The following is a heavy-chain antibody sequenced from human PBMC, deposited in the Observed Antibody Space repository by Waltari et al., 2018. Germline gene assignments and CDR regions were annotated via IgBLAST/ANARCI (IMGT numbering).Heavy chain of an antibody. CDR2: IKQDGSEK. CDR1: GFTFSSYW. J-gene: IGHJ4*02. V-gene: IGHV3-7*03. D-gene: IGHD6-19*01. CDR3: ARDIVAVAGSGAGDY. Sequence: EVQLVESGGGLVQPGGSLRLSCAASGFTFSSYWMSWVRQAPGKGLEWVANIKQDGSEKYYVDSVKGRFTISRDNAKNSLYLQMNSLRAEDTAVYYCARDIVAVAGSGAGDYWGQGTLVTVSS.